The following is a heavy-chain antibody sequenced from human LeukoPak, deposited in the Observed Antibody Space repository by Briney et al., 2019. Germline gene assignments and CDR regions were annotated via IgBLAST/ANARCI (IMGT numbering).Heavy chain of an antibody. CDR2: ISYDGSNK. D-gene: IGHD3-16*01. CDR1: GFTFSSYA. V-gene: IGHV3-30-3*01. Sequence: GGSLRLSCAASGFTFSSYAMHWVRQAPGKGLGWVAVISYDGSNKYYADSVKGRFTISRDNSKNTLYLQMNSLRAEDTAVYYCARGPSWGDYWGQGTLVTVSS. J-gene: IGHJ4*02. CDR3: ARGPSWGDY.